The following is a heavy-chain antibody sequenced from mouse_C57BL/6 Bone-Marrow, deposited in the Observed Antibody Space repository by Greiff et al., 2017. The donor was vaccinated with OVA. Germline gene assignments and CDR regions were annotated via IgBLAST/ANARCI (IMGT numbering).Heavy chain of an antibody. V-gene: IGHV5-6*01. J-gene: IGHJ2*01. D-gene: IGHD2-3*01. CDR3: ARQGYEYYFDY. CDR1: GFTFSSYG. Sequence: EVKVVESGGDLVKPGGSLKLSCAASGFTFSSYGMSWVRQTPDKRLEWVATISSGGSYTYYPDSVKGRFTISRDNAKNTLYLQMSSLKSEDTAMYYCARQGYEYYFDYWGQGTTLTVSS. CDR2: ISSGGSYT.